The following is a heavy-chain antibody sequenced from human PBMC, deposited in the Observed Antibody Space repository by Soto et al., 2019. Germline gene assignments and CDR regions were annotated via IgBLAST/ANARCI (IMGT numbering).Heavy chain of an antibody. Sequence: PSQTLSLTCAISGDSVSDNSAAWNWIRQSPSRGLELLGRTYYRSKWYSDYAVSVKSRITVTPDTSKNQFSLHLNSVTPEDTAVYQWAREFPNYVGSGSYPDYWGHGALVTV. D-gene: IGHD6-19*01. CDR1: GDSVSDNSAA. CDR3: AREFPNYVGSGSYPDY. V-gene: IGHV6-1*01. CDR2: TYYRSKWYS. J-gene: IGHJ4*01.